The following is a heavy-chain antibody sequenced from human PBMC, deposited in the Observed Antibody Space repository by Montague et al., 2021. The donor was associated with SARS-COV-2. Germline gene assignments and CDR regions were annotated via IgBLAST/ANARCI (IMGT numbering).Heavy chain of an antibody. J-gene: IGHJ4*02. V-gene: IGHV4-34*01. CDR2: INHSGST. Sequence: SETLSLTCAVYGGSFSGYYWSWIRQPPGKGLEWIGEINHSGSTXXXSSXXXRVTISADTSKKQFSLKMSSVTAADTAVYYCARGSVFRYYDFLTGSRSYFDYWGQGTLVIVSS. CDR3: ARGSVFRYYDFLTGSRSYFDY. CDR1: GGSFSGYY. D-gene: IGHD3-9*01.